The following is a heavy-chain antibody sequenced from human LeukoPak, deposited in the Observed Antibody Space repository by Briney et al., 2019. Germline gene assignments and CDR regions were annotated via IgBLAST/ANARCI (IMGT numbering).Heavy chain of an antibody. CDR1: GYTFTRYY. V-gene: IGHV1-2*02. Sequence: GASVKVSCTASGYTFTRYYMHWVRQAPGQGREWMGWINPNSGGTNYAQKFQGRVTMTRDTSISTAYMELSRLTSDDTAVYYCARGDYYYYYYMDVWGKGTTVTVSS. CDR3: ARGDYYYYYYMDV. J-gene: IGHJ6*03. CDR2: INPNSGGT.